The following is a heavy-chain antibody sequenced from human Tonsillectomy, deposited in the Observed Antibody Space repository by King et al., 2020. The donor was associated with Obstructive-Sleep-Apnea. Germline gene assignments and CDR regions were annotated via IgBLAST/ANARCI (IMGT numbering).Heavy chain of an antibody. CDR1: GYTFTNYG. J-gene: IGHJ4*02. Sequence: PLGQSGAEVKKPGASVKVSCKASGYTFTNYGISLVRQAPGQGLEWMGWISAYNGNTNYAQKHQGRVTMTTDTSTSTAYMELRSLRSDDTAVYYFAGGASESRNFDYWGRGTLVTVSS. D-gene: IGHD3-10*01. V-gene: IGHV1-18*01. CDR3: AGGASESRNFDY. CDR2: ISAYNGNT.